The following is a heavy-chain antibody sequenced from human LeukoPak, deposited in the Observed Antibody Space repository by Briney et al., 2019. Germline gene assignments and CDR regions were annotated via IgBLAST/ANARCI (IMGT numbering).Heavy chain of an antibody. CDR2: IIPIFGTA. V-gene: IGHV1-69*05. D-gene: IGHD2-2*01. J-gene: IGHJ5*02. CDR1: GGTFSSYA. Sequence: WASVKVSYKASGGTFSSYAISWVRQAPGQGLEWMGGIIPIFGTANYAQKFQGRVTMTRNTSISTAYMELSSLRSEDTAVYYCARGYCSSTSCHDNWFDPWGQGTLVTVSS. CDR3: ARGYCSSTSCHDNWFDP.